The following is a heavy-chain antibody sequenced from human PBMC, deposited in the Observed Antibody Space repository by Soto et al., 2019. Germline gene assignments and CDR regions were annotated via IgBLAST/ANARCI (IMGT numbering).Heavy chain of an antibody. V-gene: IGHV4-31*03. CDR1: GGSISSGGYY. CDR2: IYYSGST. Sequence: QVQLQESGPGLVKPSQTLSLTCTVSGGSISSGGYYWSWIRQHPGKGLEWIGYIYYSGSTYYNPSLKRRFAITVDTSKFQFSLTLSSVTAADTAVSYCARPFGVSAAGPFDSWGQGTLVTVSS. J-gene: IGHJ4*02. CDR3: ARPFGVSAAGPFDS. D-gene: IGHD6-13*01.